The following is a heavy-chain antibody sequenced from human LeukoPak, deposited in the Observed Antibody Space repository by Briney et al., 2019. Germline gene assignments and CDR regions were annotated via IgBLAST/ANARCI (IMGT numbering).Heavy chain of an antibody. V-gene: IGHV4-39*01. CDR3: ARNTSRWPNYFDY. D-gene: IGHD6-13*01. J-gene: IGHJ4*02. Sequence: SETLSLTCTVSGGSISSSSYYWGWIRQPPGKGLEWIGSIYYSGSTSYNPSLKSRVTISVETSKNQFSLKLSSVTAADTAVYYCARNTSRWPNYFDYWGQGTLVTVSS. CDR1: GGSISSSSYY. CDR2: IYYSGST.